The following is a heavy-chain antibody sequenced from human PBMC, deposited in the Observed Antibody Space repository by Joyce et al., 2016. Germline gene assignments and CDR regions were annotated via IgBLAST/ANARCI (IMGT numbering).Heavy chain of an antibody. D-gene: IGHD4-11*01. Sequence: EVQLLESGGGLVQPGGSLRLSCAASGFTFSSFAMSWVRQAPGKGVEGVSAISGSGSSTYYADSVKGRFTISRDNSKNTLYLQMNSLRAEDTAVYYCANAVTGYYYYYYGMDVWGQGTTVTVSS. V-gene: IGHV3-23*01. CDR3: ANAVTGYYYYYYGMDV. CDR2: ISGSGSST. CDR1: GFTFSSFA. J-gene: IGHJ6*02.